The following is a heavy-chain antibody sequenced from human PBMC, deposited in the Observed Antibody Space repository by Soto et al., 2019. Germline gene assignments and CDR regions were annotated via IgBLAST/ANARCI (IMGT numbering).Heavy chain of an antibody. CDR1: GGSISSYY. CDR2: IYYSGST. D-gene: IGHD3-3*01. CDR3: ARDTHYDFWSGSTDAFDI. V-gene: IGHV4-59*01. J-gene: IGHJ3*02. Sequence: SETLSLTCTVSGGSISSYYWSWIRQPPGKGLEWIGYIYYSGSTNYNPSLKSRVTISVDTSKNQFSLKLSSVTAADTAVYYCARDTHYDFWSGSTDAFDIWGQETILTVS.